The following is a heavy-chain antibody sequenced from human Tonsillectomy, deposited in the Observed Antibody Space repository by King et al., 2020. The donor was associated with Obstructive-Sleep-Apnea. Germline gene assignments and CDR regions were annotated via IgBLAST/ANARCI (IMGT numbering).Heavy chain of an antibody. V-gene: IGHV3-7*01. Sequence: VQLVESGGGLVQPGWSLRLSCVASGFTFSNYWMNWVRQAPGKGLEWVANIKQDGSEKYYVDSVKGRFTILRDNAKNSLYLQVNTLRAEDTAVYYCARGRGSYCLDYWGQGTLVTVSS. CDR1: GFTFSNYW. CDR3: ARGRGSYCLDY. D-gene: IGHD1-26*01. CDR2: IKQDGSEK. J-gene: IGHJ4*02.